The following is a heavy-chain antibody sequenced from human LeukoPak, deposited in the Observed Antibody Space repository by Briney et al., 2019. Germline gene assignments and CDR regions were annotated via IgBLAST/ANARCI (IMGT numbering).Heavy chain of an antibody. D-gene: IGHD6-13*01. CDR2: ISSNGGST. CDR1: GFTFSSYA. Sequence: GGSLRLSCAASGFTFSSYAMHWVRQAPGKGLEYVSAISSNGGSTYYANSVKGRFTISRDNSKNTLYLQMGSLRAEDMAVYYCARAGYSSSWYYFDYWGQGTLVTVSS. CDR3: ARAGYSSSWYYFDY. J-gene: IGHJ4*02. V-gene: IGHV3-64*01.